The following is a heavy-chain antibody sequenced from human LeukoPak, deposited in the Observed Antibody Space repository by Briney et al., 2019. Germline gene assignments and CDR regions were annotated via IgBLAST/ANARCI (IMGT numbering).Heavy chain of an antibody. CDR1: GFNFGSDA. V-gene: IGHV3-30*02. J-gene: IGHJ4*02. D-gene: IGHD5-18*01. CDR2: IWSDGSND. CDR3: AKWGYSYGLGY. Sequence: GGSLRLSCTASGFNFGSDAMHWVRQAPGKGLEWVAFIWSDGSNDHYADSVKGRFTISRDNSKNTLYLQMNSLRAEDTAVYYCAKWGYSYGLGYWGQGTLVTVSS.